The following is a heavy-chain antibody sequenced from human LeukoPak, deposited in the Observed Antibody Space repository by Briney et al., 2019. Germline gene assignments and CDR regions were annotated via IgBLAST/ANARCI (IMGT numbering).Heavy chain of an antibody. CDR1: GFTFDDHA. CDR3: AKDMRSSQYYFDTGYDAFDI. Sequence: PGKSLRLSCEASGFTFDDHAMHWVRQVPGKGLEWVSSVSRNGGSLGYVDSVKGRFTISRDNAKNSLYLQMNSLRPEDTALYYCAKDMRSSQYYFDTGYDAFDIWGQGTMVTVSS. D-gene: IGHD3-22*01. J-gene: IGHJ3*02. CDR2: VSRNGGSL. V-gene: IGHV3-9*01.